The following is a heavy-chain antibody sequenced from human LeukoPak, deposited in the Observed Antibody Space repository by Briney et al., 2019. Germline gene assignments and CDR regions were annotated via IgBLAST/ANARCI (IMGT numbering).Heavy chain of an antibody. V-gene: IGHV4-59*08. CDR3: ARHVYPGRSPKPPPLEI. D-gene: IGHD5/OR15-5a*01. CDR2: IYYLGST. CDR1: GGSISSYY. J-gene: IGHJ3*02. Sequence: PSETLSLTCTVSGGSISSYYWSWIRQTPGKGLEWIGYIYYLGSTSYSPSLKSRITISVDTPKNQFSLRLTSVTAADTAVYYCARHVYPGRSPKPPPLEIWGQGTMVTVSS.